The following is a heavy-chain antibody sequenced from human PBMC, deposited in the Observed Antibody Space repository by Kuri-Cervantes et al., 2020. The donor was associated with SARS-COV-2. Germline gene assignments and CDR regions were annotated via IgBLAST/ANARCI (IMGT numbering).Heavy chain of an antibody. CDR1: GYSISSGYY. J-gene: IGHJ5*02. D-gene: IGHD4/OR15-4a*01. Sequence: GSLTLSCTVSGYSISSGYYWGWIRQPPGKGLEWIGSIYHSGSTYYSPSLKSRVTISLDTSKNQFSLKLSSVTAADTAVYYCARDPNANHNNWFDPWGQGTLVTVSS. CDR2: IYHSGST. V-gene: IGHV4-38-2*02. CDR3: ARDPNANHNNWFDP.